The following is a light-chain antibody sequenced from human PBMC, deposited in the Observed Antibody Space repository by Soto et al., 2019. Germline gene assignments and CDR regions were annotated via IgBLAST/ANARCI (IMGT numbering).Light chain of an antibody. CDR1: QSVTNF. Sequence: EIGLTQYPGTLSLSQRERATLSCKASQSVTNFLAWYQQKPGQSPSLLIYHASHRATGIPARFSGSGSGTDFTLTISSLEPEDFAVYYCQQRYRWPETFGQGTKV. J-gene: IGKJ1*01. CDR3: QQRYRWPET. CDR2: HAS. V-gene: IGKV3-11*01.